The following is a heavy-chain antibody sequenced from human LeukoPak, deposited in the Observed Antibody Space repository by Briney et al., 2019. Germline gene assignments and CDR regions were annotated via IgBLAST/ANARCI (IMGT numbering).Heavy chain of an antibody. V-gene: IGHV3-48*03. J-gene: IGHJ4*02. Sequence: GGSLRLSCAASGFTFSSYEMNWVRQAPGKGLEWVSYISSSGSTIYYADSVKGRFTISRYNAKNSLYLQMNSLRAEDTAVYYCARGGRDPTYYYDSSGYYLFDYWGQGTLVTVSS. CDR1: GFTFSSYE. D-gene: IGHD3-22*01. CDR3: ARGGRDPTYYYDSSGYYLFDY. CDR2: ISSSGSTI.